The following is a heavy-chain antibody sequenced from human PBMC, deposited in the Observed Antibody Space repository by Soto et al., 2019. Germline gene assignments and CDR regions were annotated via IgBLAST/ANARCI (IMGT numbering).Heavy chain of an antibody. CDR3: ATEGDYGDYAGENWFDS. CDR2: INSDGSHT. Sequence: EVQLVESGGGLVQPGGSLRLSCAASGFTFFAYWIHWVRQVPGKGLVLVSRINSDGSHTSYADCVRGRFTISRDNSKNTVYMQMNSLTAEETAVYYCATEGDYGDYAGENWFDSWGQGSLVTVSS. CDR1: GFTFFAYW. J-gene: IGHJ5*01. V-gene: IGHV3-74*01. D-gene: IGHD4-17*01.